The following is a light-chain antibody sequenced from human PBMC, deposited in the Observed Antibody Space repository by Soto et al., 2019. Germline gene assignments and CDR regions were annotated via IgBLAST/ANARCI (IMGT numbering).Light chain of an antibody. V-gene: IGKV1-5*03. J-gene: IGKJ4*01. CDR2: NAS. CDR1: YNIDNW. Sequence: DIQMTQSPSSLSASVGDRVTITCRASYNIDNWLAWYQQKPGKAPKLLIYNASTVESGVPSRFSGSGSGTEFTLTISSLQTDDFAAYYCLQYSTYPLTFGGGTRVDIK. CDR3: LQYSTYPLT.